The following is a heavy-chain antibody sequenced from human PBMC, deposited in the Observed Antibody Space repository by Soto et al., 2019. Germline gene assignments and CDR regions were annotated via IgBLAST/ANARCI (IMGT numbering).Heavy chain of an antibody. CDR1: GFTFSSYS. D-gene: IGHD2-2*01. CDR3: ARADCSSTSCYRGTTGYFDY. V-gene: IGHV3-21*01. J-gene: IGHJ4*02. CDR2: ISSSSSYI. Sequence: GGSLRLSCAASGFTFSSYSMNWVRQAPGKGLEWVSSISSSSSYIYYADSVKGRFTISRDNAKNSLYLQMNSLRAEDTAVYYCARADCSSTSCYRGTTGYFDYWGQGTLVTVSS.